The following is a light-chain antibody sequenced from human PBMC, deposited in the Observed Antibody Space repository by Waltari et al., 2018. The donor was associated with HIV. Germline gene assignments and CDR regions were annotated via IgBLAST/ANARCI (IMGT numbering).Light chain of an antibody. V-gene: IGLV1-51*01. J-gene: IGLJ2*01. CDR2: DNI. CDR1: TSNIGNNH. CDR3: ATWDSSLSVVL. Sequence: QSVLTQPPSVSAPPGQKVTISCSGNTSNIGNNHVSWYRHVPGLAPKLLIFDNIKRPSGMPARFAGSKSDTSATLGITGLQTGDEADYYCATWDSSLSVVLFGGGTKLTVL.